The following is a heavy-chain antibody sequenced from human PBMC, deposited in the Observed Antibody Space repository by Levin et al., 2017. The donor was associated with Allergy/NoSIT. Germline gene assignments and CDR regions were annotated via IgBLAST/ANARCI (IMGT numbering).Heavy chain of an antibody. V-gene: IGHV3-72*01. CDR3: ARVFDSGWGYGLDV. J-gene: IGHJ6*02. CDR2: IRNRPNGYTT. CDR1: GFTFSDHY. Sequence: RPGGSLRLSCAASGFTFSDHYMDWVRQAPGKGLEWIGRIRNRPNGYTTEYAASVRGRFAISRDDSKNSLYLQMNSLKTEDTGFYYCARVFDSGWGYGLDVWGQGTTVSVSS. D-gene: IGHD6-19*01.